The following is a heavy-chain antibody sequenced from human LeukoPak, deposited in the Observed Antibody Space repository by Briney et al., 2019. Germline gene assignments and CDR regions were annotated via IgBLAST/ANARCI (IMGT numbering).Heavy chain of an antibody. CDR3: ASTMVRGAEVDWFDP. V-gene: IGHV4-59*01. D-gene: IGHD3-10*01. Sequence: SETLSLTCTVSGGSISSYYWSGIRQPPGKGLEWIGYIYYSGSTNYNPSLKSRVTISVDTSKNQFSLKLSSVTAADTAVYYCASTMVRGAEVDWFDPWGQGTLVTVSS. J-gene: IGHJ5*02. CDR1: GGSISSYY. CDR2: IYYSGST.